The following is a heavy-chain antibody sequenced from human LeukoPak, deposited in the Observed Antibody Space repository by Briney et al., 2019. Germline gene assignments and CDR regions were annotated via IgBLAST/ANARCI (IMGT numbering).Heavy chain of an antibody. Sequence: GGSLRLSCAASGFTFSSYDMHWVRQATGRGLEWVSSIGTAADTYYPGSVKGRFTISRENTKNSLYLQINSLRAGDTAVYYCARGPIVGITETKGYFDYWGQGILVTVSS. D-gene: IGHD1-7*01. CDR3: ARGPIVGITETKGYFDY. V-gene: IGHV3-13*01. CDR2: IGTAADT. CDR1: GFTFSSYD. J-gene: IGHJ4*02.